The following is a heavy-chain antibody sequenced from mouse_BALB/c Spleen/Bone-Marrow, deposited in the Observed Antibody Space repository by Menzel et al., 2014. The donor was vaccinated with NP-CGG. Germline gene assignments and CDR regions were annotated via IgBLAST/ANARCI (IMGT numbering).Heavy chain of an antibody. CDR1: GFTFSDFY. V-gene: IGHV7-1*02. CDR2: SRNKAKHYTT. CDR3: ARDVGYGNYFVY. Sequence: EVMLVESGGGLVQPGGSLRLSCATSGFTFSDFYMEWVRQPPGKRLEWIAASRNKAKHYTTEYSASVKGRFIVSRDTSQSILYLQMNALRAEDTAIYYCARDVGYGNYFVYWGQGTLVTVSA. J-gene: IGHJ3*01. D-gene: IGHD2-10*02.